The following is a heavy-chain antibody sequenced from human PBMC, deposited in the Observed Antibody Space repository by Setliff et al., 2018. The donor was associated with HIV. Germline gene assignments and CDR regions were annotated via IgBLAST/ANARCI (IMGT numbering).Heavy chain of an antibody. CDR2: INHSGST. Sequence: SETLSLTCAVSGYSISSGYYWGWIRQPPGKGLEWIGSINHSGSTNYNPSLKSRVTISVDTSKNQFSLRLSSVAAGDTAVYYCARSIVPVASGYYYFEYWGQGTLVTVSS. D-gene: IGHD3-3*01. V-gene: IGHV4-38-2*01. CDR1: GYSISSGYY. CDR3: ARSIVPVASGYYYFEY. J-gene: IGHJ4*02.